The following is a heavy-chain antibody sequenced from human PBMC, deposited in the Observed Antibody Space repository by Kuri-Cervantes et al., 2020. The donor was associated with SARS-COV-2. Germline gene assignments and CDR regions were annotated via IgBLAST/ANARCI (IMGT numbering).Heavy chain of an antibody. CDR1: GGSVSSGSYY. J-gene: IGHJ4*02. D-gene: IGHD5-18*01. CDR3: ARDIRGYSYGPYYFDY. V-gene: IGHV4-61*01. CDR2: IYYSGST. Sequence: SETLSLTCTVSGGSVSSGSYYWSWIRQPPGKGLEWIGYIYYSGSTNYNPSLKSRVTISVDTSKNQFSLKLSSVTAADTAVYYCARDIRGYSYGPYYFDYWGQGTLVTVSS.